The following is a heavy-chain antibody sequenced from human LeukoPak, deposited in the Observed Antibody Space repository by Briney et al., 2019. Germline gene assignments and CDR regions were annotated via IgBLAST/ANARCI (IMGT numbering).Heavy chain of an antibody. D-gene: IGHD3-10*01. J-gene: IGHJ5*02. CDR2: IYTTGSP. Sequence: SETLSLTCTVSGGSVSSTNYYWTWIRQPAGKGLEWIGRIYTTGSPSYSPSLKSRVTISVDTSTNQFSLKLTSVSAADTAVYYCARDRGPTTARGVPSWFDPWGQGILVTVSP. V-gene: IGHV4-61*02. CDR3: ARDRGPTTARGVPSWFDP. CDR1: GGSVSSTNYY.